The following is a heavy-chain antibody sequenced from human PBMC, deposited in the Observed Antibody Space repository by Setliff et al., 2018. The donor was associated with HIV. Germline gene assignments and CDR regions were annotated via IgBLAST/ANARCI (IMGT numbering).Heavy chain of an antibody. CDR3: ASARIPTGGTSTSFDY. CDR2: IWCDTFDK. CDR1: GFTLSTSD. V-gene: IGHV3-30*02. J-gene: IGHJ4*02. D-gene: IGHD1-1*01. Sequence: GGSLRLSCAASGFTLSTSDMHWVRQAPAKGLEWVAIIWCDTFDKYYRDSVKGRFTISRDNSKNTLYLQVDSLRPEDTAVYYCASARIPTGGTSTSFDYWGQGTLVTVSS.